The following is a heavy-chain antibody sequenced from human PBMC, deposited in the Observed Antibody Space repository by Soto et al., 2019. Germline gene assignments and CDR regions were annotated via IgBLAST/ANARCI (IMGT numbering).Heavy chain of an antibody. V-gene: IGHV5-10-1*01. J-gene: IGHJ6*02. CDR3: ARHVHPPIAAAGRDV. Sequence: GESLKISCKGSGYSFTSYWISWVRQMPGKGLEWMGRIDPSDSYTNYSPSFQGHVTISADKSISTAYLQWSSLKASDTAMYYCARHVHPPIAAAGRDVWGQGTTVTVSS. D-gene: IGHD6-13*01. CDR1: GYSFTSYW. CDR2: IDPSDSYT.